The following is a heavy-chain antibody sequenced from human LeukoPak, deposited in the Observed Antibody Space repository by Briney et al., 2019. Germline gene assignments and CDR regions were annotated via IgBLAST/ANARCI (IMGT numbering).Heavy chain of an antibody. CDR1: GGTFSSYA. CDR2: IIPILGIA. D-gene: IGHD3-10*01. Sequence: ASVKVSCKASGGTFSSYAISWVRQAPGQGLEWMGRIIPILGIANYAQKFQGRVTITADKSASTAYMELSSLRSEDTAVYYCARWAYGSGSYYNWTLDYWGQGTLVTVSS. V-gene: IGHV1-69*04. CDR3: ARWAYGSGSYYNWTLDY. J-gene: IGHJ4*02.